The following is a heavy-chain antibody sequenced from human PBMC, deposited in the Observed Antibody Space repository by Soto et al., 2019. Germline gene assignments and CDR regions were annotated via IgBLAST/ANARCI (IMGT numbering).Heavy chain of an antibody. J-gene: IGHJ4*02. CDR3: ARDRGNWSYFDY. Sequence: SETLSLTCTVSGGSISSGGYFWSWIRHHPGKGLEWIGHIFYSGSTYYNPSLKSRITISVDASKNHFSLKLSSVTAADTAVYYCARDRGNWSYFDYWVQGMLVTVSS. V-gene: IGHV4-31*03. CDR1: GGSISSGGYF. CDR2: IFYSGST. D-gene: IGHD1-1*01.